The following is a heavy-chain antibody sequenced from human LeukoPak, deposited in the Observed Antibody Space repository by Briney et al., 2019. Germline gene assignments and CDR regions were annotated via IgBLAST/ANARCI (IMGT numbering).Heavy chain of an antibody. CDR3: ARLQRSSGYPNWIYYYYYMDV. CDR1: GGSISSYY. J-gene: IGHJ6*03. V-gene: IGHV4-4*09. CDR2: IYTSGST. D-gene: IGHD3-22*01. Sequence: SETLSLTCTVSGGSISSYYWSWIRQPPGKGLEWIGYIYTSGSTNYNPSLKSRVTISVDTSKNQFSLKLSSVTAADTAVYYCARLQRSSGYPNWIYYYYYMDVWGKGTTVTVSS.